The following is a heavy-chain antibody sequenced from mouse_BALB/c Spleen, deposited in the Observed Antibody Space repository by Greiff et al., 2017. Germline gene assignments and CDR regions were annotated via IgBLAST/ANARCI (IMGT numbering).Heavy chain of an antibody. CDR2: ISYDGSN. Sequence: ESGPGLVKPSQSLSLTCSVTGYSITSGYYWNWIRQFPGNKLEWMGYISYDGSNNYNPSLKNRISITRDTSKNQFFLKLNSVTTEDTATYYCAIYDYAAWFAYWGQGTLVTVSA. CDR3: AIYDYAAWFAY. CDR1: GYSITSGYY. V-gene: IGHV3-6*02. D-gene: IGHD2-4*01. J-gene: IGHJ3*01.